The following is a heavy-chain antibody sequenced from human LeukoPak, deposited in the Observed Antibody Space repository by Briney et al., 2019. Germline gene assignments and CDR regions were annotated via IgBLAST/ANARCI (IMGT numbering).Heavy chain of an antibody. D-gene: IGHD3-9*01. CDR2: ICASGSLM. J-gene: IGHJ4*02. CDR1: GFNFNTYE. V-gene: IGHV3-48*03. Sequence: PGGSLRLSCAASGFNFNTYEMIWVRQAPGKGLEWISYICASGSLMYYAESVRGRFTISRDSAKNSLYLQLNSLRDDDTAVYYCARDSLHDYGGTGYGYYFDYWGQGTLVTVSS. CDR3: ARDSLHDYGGTGYGYYFDY.